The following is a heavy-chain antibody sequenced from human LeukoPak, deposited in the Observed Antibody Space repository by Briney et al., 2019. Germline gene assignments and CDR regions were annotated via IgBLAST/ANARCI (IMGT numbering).Heavy chain of an antibody. CDR2: IYSGGTT. V-gene: IGHV3-66*01. J-gene: IGHJ3*02. Sequence: GGSLRLSCAASGFTVSSNYMSWVRQAPGKGLEWVSVIYSGGTTYYADSVKGRFTISRDNSKNTVYLQMNSLRAEDTAVYYCAGNPLTTDDAFDIWGQGTMVTVSS. CDR3: AGNPLTTDDAFDI. D-gene: IGHD1-1*01. CDR1: GFTVSSNY.